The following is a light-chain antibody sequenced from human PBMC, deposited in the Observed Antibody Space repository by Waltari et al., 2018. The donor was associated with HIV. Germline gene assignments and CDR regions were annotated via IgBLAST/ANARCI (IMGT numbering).Light chain of an antibody. CDR2: RDN. J-gene: IGLJ2*01. CDR3: VVWDDSLSGVV. CDR1: SSNIGSNN. Sequence: QSVVTQSPSASGTPGQSVTISCSGSSSNIGSNNVFWYPHLPGTAPKPLICRDNQRPSGVPDRISGSRSGTSASLAIGGLRSEDEAVYYCVVWDDSLSGVVFGGGTSLTVL. V-gene: IGLV1-47*01.